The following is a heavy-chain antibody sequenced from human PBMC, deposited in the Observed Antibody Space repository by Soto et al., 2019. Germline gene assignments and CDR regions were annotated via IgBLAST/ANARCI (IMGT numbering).Heavy chain of an antibody. D-gene: IGHD3-16*01. Sequence: EVPLVESGGGLVQPGGCLRLSCAPSGFTVSDNYMSWVRQAPGKGLEWVSVIYSGGNTYYADSVKGRFTISRDSSKNIVNLQMNSLRPEDTAMYYCVRGKGLPSALYYFDFWGQGALVTVSS. CDR3: VRGKGLPSALYYFDF. CDR2: IYSGGNT. CDR1: GFTVSDNY. J-gene: IGHJ4*02. V-gene: IGHV3-53*04.